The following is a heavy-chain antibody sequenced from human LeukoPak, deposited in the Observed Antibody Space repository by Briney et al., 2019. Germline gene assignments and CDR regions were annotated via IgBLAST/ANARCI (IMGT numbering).Heavy chain of an antibody. J-gene: IGHJ3*02. D-gene: IGHD4-11*01. V-gene: IGHV4-34*01. CDR2: INHSGST. CDR3: ARDRRESSKPNDAFDI. CDR1: GGSFSGYY. Sequence: PSETLSLTCAVYGGSFSGYYWSWIRQPPGKGLEWTGEINHSGSTNYNPSLKSRVTISVDTSKNQFSLKLSSVTAADTAVYYCARDRRESSKPNDAFDIWGQGTMVTVSS.